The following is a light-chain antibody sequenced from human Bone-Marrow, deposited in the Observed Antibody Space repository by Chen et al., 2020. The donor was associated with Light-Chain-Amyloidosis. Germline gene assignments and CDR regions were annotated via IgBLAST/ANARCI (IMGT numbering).Light chain of an antibody. V-gene: IGKV2-28*01. CDR1: QSLLQSNGYNY. CDR2: LAS. CDR3: RQGQQTAWT. Sequence: DIVMTQSPLSLPVTPGEPASISCRSSQSLLQSNGYNYLDWYLQKPGQSPQLLIYLASKRASGVPDRFSGSESGTDFTLKISRVEAEDVGFYYCRQGQQTAWTFGQGTKVEI. J-gene: IGKJ1*01.